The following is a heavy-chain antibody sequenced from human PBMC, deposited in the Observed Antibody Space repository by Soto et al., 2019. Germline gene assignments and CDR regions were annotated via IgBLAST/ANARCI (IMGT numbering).Heavy chain of an antibody. J-gene: IGHJ4*02. D-gene: IGHD3-3*01. V-gene: IGHV4-31*03. CDR3: ARGYRTTDFWSGHLPTSFDY. Sequence: PSETLSLTCTVSGGSISSGGYYWSWIRQHPGKGLEWIGYIYYSGSTYYNPSLKSRVTISVDTSKNQFSLKLSSVTAADTAVYYCARGYRTTDFWSGHLPTSFDYWGQGTLVTVSS. CDR1: GGSISSGGYY. CDR2: IYYSGST.